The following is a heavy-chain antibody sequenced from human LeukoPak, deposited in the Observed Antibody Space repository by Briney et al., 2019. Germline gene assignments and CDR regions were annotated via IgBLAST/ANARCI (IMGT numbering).Heavy chain of an antibody. CDR3: ARGSSLRDADAFDI. J-gene: IGHJ3*02. V-gene: IGHV4-34*01. CDR2: INHSGST. D-gene: IGHD4-17*01. Sequence: SETLSLTCAVDGGSFSYYYWSWIRQPPGKGLEWIGEINHSGSTNYNPSLKSRVTISVDTSKNQFSLKLSSVTAADTAVYYCARGSSLRDADAFDIWGQGTMVTVSS. CDR1: GGSFSYYY.